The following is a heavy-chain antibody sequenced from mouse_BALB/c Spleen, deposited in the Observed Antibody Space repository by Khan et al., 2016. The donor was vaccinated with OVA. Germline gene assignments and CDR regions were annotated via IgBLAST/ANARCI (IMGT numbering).Heavy chain of an antibody. J-gene: IGHJ2*01. CDR1: GYSITSDYA. D-gene: IGHD1-1*01. Sequence: VQLQQSGPGLLKPSQSLSLTCTVTGYSITSDYAWNWIRQFPGNKLEWMAYIGYRGSSTYNPSLRSRISITRDKSKNQFFLQLNYVTTEATATFYRASGRVLLRYPDYFDYWGQGTTLTVSS. V-gene: IGHV3-2*02. CDR3: ASGRVLLRYPDYFDY. CDR2: IGYRGSS.